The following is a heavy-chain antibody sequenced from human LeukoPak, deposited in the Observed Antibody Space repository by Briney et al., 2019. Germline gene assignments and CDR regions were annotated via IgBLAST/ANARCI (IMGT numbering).Heavy chain of an antibody. V-gene: IGHV3-48*03. Sequence: GGSLRLSCAASGFTFSSYEMNWVRQAPGKGLEWVSYISSSDNTIYYADSVKGRFTISRDNAKNSLYLQMNSLRAEDTAVYYCARDRNWVGGYWGQGTLVTVSS. CDR2: ISSSDNTI. D-gene: IGHD7-27*01. J-gene: IGHJ4*02. CDR1: GFTFSSYE. CDR3: ARDRNWVGGY.